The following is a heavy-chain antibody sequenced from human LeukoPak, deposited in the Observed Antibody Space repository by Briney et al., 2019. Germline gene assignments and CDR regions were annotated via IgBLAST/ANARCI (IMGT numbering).Heavy chain of an antibody. Sequence: SETLSLTCTVSGGSISSYYWSWLRQSPGKGLEWIGDISYTGSTDYNPSLKSRVTISGDTSKNQFSLKLSSVTAADTAVYYCARVGQDSNYVADYWGQGTLVTVSS. V-gene: IGHV4-59*12. CDR2: ISYTGST. CDR3: ARVGQDSNYVADY. J-gene: IGHJ4*02. CDR1: GGSISSYY. D-gene: IGHD4-11*01.